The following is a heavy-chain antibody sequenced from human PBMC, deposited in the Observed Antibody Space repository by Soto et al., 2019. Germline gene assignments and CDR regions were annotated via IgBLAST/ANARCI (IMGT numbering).Heavy chain of an antibody. D-gene: IGHD3-22*01. CDR3: VKPPAYYYDSRTYYSG. Sequence: GSMSLSCSASGFPFSTYAIHWVRPTPGKGLEYVSAITDNGSSTYYADSVKGRFTISRDNSKNTLYLQMSSLRTEDTAVYYCVKPPAYYYDSRTYYSGWGQGTLVTVS. CDR1: GFPFSTYA. J-gene: IGHJ4*02. V-gene: IGHV3-64D*06. CDR2: ITDNGSST.